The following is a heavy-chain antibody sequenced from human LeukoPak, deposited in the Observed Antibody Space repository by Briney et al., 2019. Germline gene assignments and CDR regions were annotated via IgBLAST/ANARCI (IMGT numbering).Heavy chain of an antibody. CDR2: ISAYNGST. CDR1: GYTFTSYY. Sequence: GASVKVSCKASGYTFTSYYMHWVRQAPGQGLEWMGWISAYNGSTNYAQKLQGRVTMTTDTSTSTAHMELRSLRSDDTAVYYCAREPSMVRGVIRTRWFDPWGQGTLVTVSS. D-gene: IGHD3-10*01. CDR3: AREPSMVRGVIRTRWFDP. J-gene: IGHJ5*02. V-gene: IGHV1-18*04.